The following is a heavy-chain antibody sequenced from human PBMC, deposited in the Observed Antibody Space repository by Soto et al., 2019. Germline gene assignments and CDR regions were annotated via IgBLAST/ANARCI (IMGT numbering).Heavy chain of an antibody. CDR1: GFTFSSYA. Sequence: GGSLRLSCAASGFTFSSYAMSWVRQAPGNGLEWVSAISGSGGSTYYADSVKGRFTISRDNSKNTLYLQMNSLRAEDTAVYYCAKDLPTVVTPRYYYYYGMDVWGQGTTVTVSS. CDR2: ISGSGGST. J-gene: IGHJ6*02. D-gene: IGHD4-17*01. CDR3: AKDLPTVVTPRYYYYYGMDV. V-gene: IGHV3-23*01.